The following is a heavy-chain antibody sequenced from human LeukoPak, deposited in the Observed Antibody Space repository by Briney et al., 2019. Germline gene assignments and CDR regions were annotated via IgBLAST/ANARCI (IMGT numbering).Heavy chain of an antibody. D-gene: IGHD2-21*01. CDR2: NGNT. Sequence: SETLSLTCTVSGGSFSSGNYHWSWIRQAPGKGLEWIGHNGNTNYNPFLKSRVTISIDTSKNQFSLNLNTVTAADTAVYYCATYYGGVGGRGHWGPGTLVTVSS. V-gene: IGHV4-61*01. CDR1: GGSFSSGNYH. J-gene: IGHJ4*02. CDR3: ATYYGGVGGRGH.